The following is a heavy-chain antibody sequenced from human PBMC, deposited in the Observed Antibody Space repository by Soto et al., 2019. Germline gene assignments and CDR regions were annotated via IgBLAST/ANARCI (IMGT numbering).Heavy chain of an antibody. D-gene: IGHD6-19*01. J-gene: IGHJ3*01. V-gene: IGHV3-23*01. CDR2: ISGSGGTT. Sequence: GGSLRLSCAASGFTFSSYAMSWVRQAPGKGLEWVSAISGSGGTTYYADSVKGRFTFSRDNSKNTLYLQMNSLRAEDTAVYYCAKTANGWFSAFDFWGQGTMVTVSS. CDR3: AKTANGWFSAFDF. CDR1: GFTFSSYA.